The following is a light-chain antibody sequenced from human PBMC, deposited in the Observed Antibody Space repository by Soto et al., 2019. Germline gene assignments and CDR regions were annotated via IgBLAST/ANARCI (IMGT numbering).Light chain of an antibody. Sequence: QSALTQPASVSGSPGQSITISCTGTSSDVGGYNYVSWYQQHPGKAPKLMIYEVSNRPSGVSNRFSGSKSGNTASLTISGLQAEDEADYYCSSYTSSSTLGLVFGGGTKSPS. V-gene: IGLV2-14*01. CDR3: SSYTSSSTLGLV. CDR2: EVS. J-gene: IGLJ2*01. CDR1: SSDVGGYNY.